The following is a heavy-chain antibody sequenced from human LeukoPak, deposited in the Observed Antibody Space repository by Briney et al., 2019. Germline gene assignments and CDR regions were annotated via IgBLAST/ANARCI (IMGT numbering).Heavy chain of an antibody. CDR1: GFTFSSYS. CDR3: ARAGVVGTMDV. D-gene: IGHD2-2*01. J-gene: IGHJ6*03. V-gene: IGHV3-21*01. Sequence: AGGSLRLSCAASGFTFSSYSMIWVRQAPGKGLEWVSSISSSSSYIYYADSVKGRFTISRDNAKNSLYLQMNSLRAEDTAVYYCARAGVVGTMDVWGKGTTVTVSS. CDR2: ISSSSSYI.